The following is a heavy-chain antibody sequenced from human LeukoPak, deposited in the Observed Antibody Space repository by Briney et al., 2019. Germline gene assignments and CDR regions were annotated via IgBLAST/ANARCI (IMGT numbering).Heavy chain of an antibody. CDR3: ARPSFTQGSYFDG. CDR2: ISSSGSSI. D-gene: IGHD2-15*01. J-gene: IGHJ4*02. V-gene: IGHV3-48*03. CDR1: GFTFSSYE. Sequence: SGGSLRLSCAASGFTFSSYEMNWVRQAPGKGLEWVSYISSSGSSIYYADSVKGRFTIFRDNAKNSLYLQMNSLSAEDTAVYYCARPSFTQGSYFDGWGQGTLVTVSS.